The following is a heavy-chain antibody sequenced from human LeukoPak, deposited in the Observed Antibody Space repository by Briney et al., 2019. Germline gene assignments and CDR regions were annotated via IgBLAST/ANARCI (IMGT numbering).Heavy chain of an antibody. CDR2: IYTSGST. D-gene: IGHD2-2*01. J-gene: IGHJ3*02. CDR1: GGSISSYY. V-gene: IGHV4-4*07. CDR3: ARDLTAMDAFDI. Sequence: SQTLSLTCTVSGGSISSYYWSWIRQPARKGLEWIGRIYTSGSTNYNPSLKSRVTMSVDTSKNQFSLKLSSVTAADTAVYYCARDLTAMDAFDIWGQGTMVTVSS.